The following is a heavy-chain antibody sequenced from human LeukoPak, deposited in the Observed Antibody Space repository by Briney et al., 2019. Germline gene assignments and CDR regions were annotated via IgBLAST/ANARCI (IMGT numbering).Heavy chain of an antibody. J-gene: IGHJ4*02. D-gene: IGHD6-19*01. CDR3: ARDSSGWYSDY. CDR1: GGSISSGDYY. V-gene: IGHV4-30-4*01. Sequence: SETLSLTCTVSGGSISSGDYYWSWIRQPPGKGLEWIGYIYYSGSTYYNPSLKSRVTISVDTSKNQFSLKLSSVTAADTAVYYCARDSSGWYSDYWGQGTLVTVPS. CDR2: IYYSGST.